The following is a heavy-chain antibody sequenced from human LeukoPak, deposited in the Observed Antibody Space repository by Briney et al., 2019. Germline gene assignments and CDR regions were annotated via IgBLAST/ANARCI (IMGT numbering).Heavy chain of an antibody. Sequence: PSETLSLTCAVYGGSFSGYYWSWIRQPPGKGLEWIGEINHSGSTNYNPSLKSQVTISVDTSKNQFSLKLSSVTAADTAVYYCARGRYSSSWYGYWGQGTLVTVSS. CDR1: GGSFSGYY. CDR3: ARGRYSSSWYGY. D-gene: IGHD6-13*01. CDR2: INHSGST. J-gene: IGHJ4*02. V-gene: IGHV4-34*01.